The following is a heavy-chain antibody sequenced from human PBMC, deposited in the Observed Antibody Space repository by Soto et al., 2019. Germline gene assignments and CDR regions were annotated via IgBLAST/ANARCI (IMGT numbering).Heavy chain of an antibody. V-gene: IGHV3-73*02. Sequence: EVQLVESGGGLVQPGGSLKLSCAASGFTFSGSAMHWVRQASGKGLEWVGRIRSKANSYATAYAASVKVRFTISRDDSKYTAYLQMNSLKTEDTAVYYCTSPGGSIAAAATYYYYGMDVWGQGTTVTVSS. J-gene: IGHJ6*02. D-gene: IGHD6-13*01. CDR3: TSPGGSIAAAATYYYYGMDV. CDR1: GFTFSGSA. CDR2: IRSKANSYAT.